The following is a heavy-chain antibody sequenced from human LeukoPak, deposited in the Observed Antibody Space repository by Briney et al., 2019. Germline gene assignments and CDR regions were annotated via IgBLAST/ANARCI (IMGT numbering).Heavy chain of an antibody. Sequence: PSETLSLTCTVSGGSISSYYWSWIRQPPGKGLEWIGYIYYSGSTNYNPSLKSRVTISVDTSKNQFSLKLSSVTAADTAVYYCARGPYYYGSGSYFPDAFDIWGQGTMVTVSS. CDR1: GGSISSYY. J-gene: IGHJ3*02. CDR3: ARGPYYYGSGSYFPDAFDI. V-gene: IGHV4-59*12. CDR2: IYYSGST. D-gene: IGHD3-10*01.